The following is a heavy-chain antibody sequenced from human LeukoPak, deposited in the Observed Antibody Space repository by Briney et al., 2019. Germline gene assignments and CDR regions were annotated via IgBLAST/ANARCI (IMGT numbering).Heavy chain of an antibody. Sequence: ASVKVSCKASGYTFTGYYMHWVRQAPGQGPEWMGWINPNSGGTNYAQKFQGRVTMTRDTSISTAYMELSRLRSDDTAVYYCAKGGLGYYDSSGFQYWGQGTLVTVSS. CDR3: AKGGLGYYDSSGFQY. J-gene: IGHJ1*01. D-gene: IGHD3-22*01. CDR2: INPNSGGT. V-gene: IGHV1-2*02. CDR1: GYTFTGYY.